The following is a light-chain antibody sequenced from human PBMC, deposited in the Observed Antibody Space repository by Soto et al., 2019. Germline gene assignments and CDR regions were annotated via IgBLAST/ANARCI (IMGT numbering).Light chain of an antibody. CDR3: MQTLQTPLT. J-gene: IGKJ4*01. Sequence: DIVMTQSPLSLPVTPGEPASISCRSSQSLLHSNGYNYLDWYLQKPGQSPKLLIHSVSNRASGVPDRFSGSGSGTDFTLKISRVEAEDVGVYYCMQTLQTPLTFGGGTKVEIK. CDR2: SVS. CDR1: QSLLHSNGYNY. V-gene: IGKV2-28*01.